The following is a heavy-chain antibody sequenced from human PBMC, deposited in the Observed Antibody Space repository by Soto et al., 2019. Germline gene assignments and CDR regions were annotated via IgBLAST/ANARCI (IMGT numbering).Heavy chain of an antibody. CDR3: AKAEDEMATIEAGYFDY. CDR1: GFTFSSYG. D-gene: IGHD5-12*01. Sequence: GGSLRLSCAASGFTFSSYGMHWVRQAPGKGLEWVAVISYDGSNKYYADSVKGRFTISRDNSKNTLYLQMNSLRAEDTAVYYCAKAEDEMATIEAGYFDYWGQGTLVTVSS. CDR2: ISYDGSNK. J-gene: IGHJ4*02. V-gene: IGHV3-30*18.